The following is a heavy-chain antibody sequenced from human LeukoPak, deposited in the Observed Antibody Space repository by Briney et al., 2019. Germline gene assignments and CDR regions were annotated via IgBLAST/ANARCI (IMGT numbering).Heavy chain of an antibody. V-gene: IGHV4-31*03. CDR1: GGSISSGGYY. J-gene: IGHJ5*02. CDR2: IYYSGST. D-gene: IGHD3-10*01. CDR3: ASLRGGFGEYRRFDP. Sequence: PSETLSLTCTVSGGSISSGGYYWSWIRQHPGKGLEWIGYIYYSGSTYYNPSLKSRVTISVDTSKNQFSLKLSSVPAADTAVYYCASLRGGFGEYRRFDPWGQGTLVTVSS.